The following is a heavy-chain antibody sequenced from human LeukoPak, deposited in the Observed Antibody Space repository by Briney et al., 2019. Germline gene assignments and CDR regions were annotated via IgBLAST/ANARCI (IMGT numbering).Heavy chain of an antibody. J-gene: IGHJ4*02. CDR1: GFTFSSYA. D-gene: IGHD1-26*01. CDR3: AKDKSYVLGYNYFDY. V-gene: IGHV3-23*01. CDR2: ISGSGGST. Sequence: GGSLRLSCAASGFTFSSYAMSWVRQAPGKGLEWVSGISGSGGSTYYADSVKGRFTISRDNSKNTLYLQMNSLRAEDTAVYYCAKDKSYVLGYNYFDYWGRGTLVTVSS.